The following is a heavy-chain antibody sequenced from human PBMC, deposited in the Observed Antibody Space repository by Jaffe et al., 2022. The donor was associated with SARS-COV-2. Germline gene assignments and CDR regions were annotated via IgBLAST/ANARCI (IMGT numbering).Heavy chain of an antibody. Sequence: QVQLQESGPGLVKPSETLSLTCTVSGGSISSYYWSWIRQPPGKGLEWIGYIYYSGSTNYNPSLKSRVTISVDTSKNQFSLKLSSVTAADTAVYYCARVVWGSQWLVEDYWGQGTLVTVSS. CDR1: GGSISSYY. J-gene: IGHJ4*02. D-gene: IGHD6-19*01. CDR3: ARVVWGSQWLVEDY. CDR2: IYYSGST. V-gene: IGHV4-59*01.